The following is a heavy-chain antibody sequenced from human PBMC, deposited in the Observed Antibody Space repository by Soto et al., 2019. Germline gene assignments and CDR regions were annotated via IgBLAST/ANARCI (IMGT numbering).Heavy chain of an antibody. V-gene: IGHV1-69*13. CDR3: ARDVPLNYYDSNYYYYAMDV. D-gene: IGHD3-22*01. CDR1: GGTFSSHA. CDR2: IIPFFKGI. J-gene: IGHJ6*02. Sequence: SVKVSCKASGGTFSSHAISWLRQAPGQGLEWMGGIIPFFKGINYAQKFQGRVTISADDSTSTAYMDLSSLRSEDTAVYYCARDVPLNYYDSNYYYYAMDVWGQGTTVTVSS.